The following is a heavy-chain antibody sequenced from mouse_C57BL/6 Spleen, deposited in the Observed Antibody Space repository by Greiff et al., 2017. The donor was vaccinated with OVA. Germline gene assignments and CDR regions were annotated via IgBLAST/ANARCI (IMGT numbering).Heavy chain of an antibody. V-gene: IGHV1-7*01. Sequence: VQLHQSGAELAKPGASVKLSCKASGYTFTSYWMHWVKQRPGQGLEWIGYINPSSGYTKYNQKFKDKATLTADTSSSTAYMQLSSLTYDDSAVYDCARSGYDYAMDYWGQGTSVTVSS. CDR2: INPSSGYT. CDR1: GYTFTSYW. CDR3: ARSGYDYAMDY. J-gene: IGHJ4*01. D-gene: IGHD1-2*01.